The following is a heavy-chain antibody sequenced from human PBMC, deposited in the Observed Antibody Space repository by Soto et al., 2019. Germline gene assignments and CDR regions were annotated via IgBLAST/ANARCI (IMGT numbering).Heavy chain of an antibody. J-gene: IGHJ6*02. Sequence: WASVKVSCTASGYTFTSYYMHWLRQAPGQGLEWMGIINPSGGSTSYAQKFQGRVTMTRDTSTSTVYMELSSLRSEDTAVYYCASLYCTNGVCSPRYYGMDVWGQGTTVTVSS. V-gene: IGHV1-46*01. CDR2: INPSGGST. D-gene: IGHD2-8*01. CDR1: GYTFTSYY. CDR3: ASLYCTNGVCSPRYYGMDV.